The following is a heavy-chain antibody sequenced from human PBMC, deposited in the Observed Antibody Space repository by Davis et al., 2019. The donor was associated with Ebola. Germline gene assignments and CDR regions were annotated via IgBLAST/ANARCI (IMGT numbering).Heavy chain of an antibody. V-gene: IGHV4-4*02. J-gene: IGHJ5*02. Sequence: PSETLSLTCAVSGGSISSSNWWSWVRQPPGKGLEWIGEIYHSGSTNYNPSLKSRVTISVDKSKNQFSLKLSSVTAADTAVYYCARVPLYDSSGFENWFDPWGQGTLVTVSS. CDR1: GGSISSSNW. CDR2: IYHSGST. CDR3: ARVPLYDSSGFENWFDP. D-gene: IGHD3-22*01.